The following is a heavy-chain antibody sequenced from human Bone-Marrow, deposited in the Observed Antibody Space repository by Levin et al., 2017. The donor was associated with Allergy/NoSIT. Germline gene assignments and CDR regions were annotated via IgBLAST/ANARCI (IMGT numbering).Heavy chain of an antibody. Sequence: SVKVSCKASGGTFSSYAISWVRQAPGQGLEWMGGIIPIFGTANYAQKFQGRVTITADESTSTAYMELSSLRSEDTAVYYCASPITIFGVVIKGNYYDGMDVWGQGTTVTVSS. CDR1: GGTFSSYA. V-gene: IGHV1-69*13. J-gene: IGHJ6*02. CDR2: IIPIFGTA. D-gene: IGHD3-3*01. CDR3: ASPITIFGVVIKGNYYDGMDV.